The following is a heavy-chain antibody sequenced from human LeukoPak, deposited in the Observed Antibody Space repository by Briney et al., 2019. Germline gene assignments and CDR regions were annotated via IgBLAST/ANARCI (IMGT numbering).Heavy chain of an antibody. D-gene: IGHD3-22*01. Sequence: SETLSLTCTVSGGSISSGSNYWSWSRQPAGKGLEWIGRIYTSGSTNYNPSLKSRVTISLDTSENHFSLKLSSVTAADTAVYYCARVTTGGYYNYWGQGTLVTVSS. CDR1: GGSISSGSNY. J-gene: IGHJ4*01. V-gene: IGHV4-61*02. CDR2: IYTSGST. CDR3: ARVTTGGYYNY.